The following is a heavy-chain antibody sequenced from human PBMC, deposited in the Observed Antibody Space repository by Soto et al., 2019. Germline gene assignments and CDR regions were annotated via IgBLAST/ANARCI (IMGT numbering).Heavy chain of an antibody. D-gene: IGHD2-21*01. CDR2: IYHSGST. CDR3: GRGDVVANDY. CDR1: GGSISSGGYS. V-gene: IGHV4-30-2*01. Sequence: HLQLQESGSGLVKPSQTLSLTCAVSGGSISSGGYSWSWIRQPPGKGLEWIGYIYHSGSTYYNPSLQSRVTISADRATKEFTLELSSVTAAGTGVYYCGRGDVVANDYWGQGTLVTVSS. J-gene: IGHJ4*02.